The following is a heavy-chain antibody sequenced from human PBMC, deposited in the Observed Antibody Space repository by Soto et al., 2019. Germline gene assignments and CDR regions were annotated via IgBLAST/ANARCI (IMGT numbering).Heavy chain of an antibody. Sequence: ASVKVSCKVSGYTLTELSMPWVRQAPGKGLEWMGGFDPEDGETINAQKCQGRVTMTEDTSTDTAYMELSSLRSEDTAVYYCATARGKGYSYGYVHYWGQGTLVTVSS. J-gene: IGHJ4*02. CDR2: FDPEDGET. CDR1: GYTLTELS. D-gene: IGHD5-18*01. V-gene: IGHV1-24*01. CDR3: ATARGKGYSYGYVHY.